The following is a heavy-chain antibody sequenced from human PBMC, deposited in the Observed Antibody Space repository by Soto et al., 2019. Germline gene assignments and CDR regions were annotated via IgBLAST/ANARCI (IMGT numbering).Heavy chain of an antibody. CDR1: GGSISSSSYY. Sequence: LSLTCTVSGGSISSSSYYWGWIRQPPGKGLEWIGSIYYSGSTYYNPSLKSRVTISVDTSKNQFSLKLSSVTAADTAVYYCARHYYDSSGYYYGSSLFDYWGQGTLVTVSS. CDR2: IYYSGST. V-gene: IGHV4-39*01. J-gene: IGHJ4*02. CDR3: ARHYYDSSGYYYGSSLFDY. D-gene: IGHD3-22*01.